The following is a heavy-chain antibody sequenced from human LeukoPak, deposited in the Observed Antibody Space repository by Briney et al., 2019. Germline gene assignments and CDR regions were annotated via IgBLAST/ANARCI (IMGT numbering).Heavy chain of an antibody. CDR1: GFTFSNYW. D-gene: IGHD3-22*01. V-gene: IGHV3-74*01. CDR3: AREDIYDSSGYYLRGRNWFDP. J-gene: IGHJ5*02. Sequence: GGSLRLSCAASGFTFSNYWMHWVRQAPGKGLVWVSRIKSDGSSTTYADSVKGRFTISRDNAKNTLYLQMNSLRAEDTAVYYCAREDIYDSSGYYLRGRNWFDPWGQGTLVTVSS. CDR2: IKSDGSST.